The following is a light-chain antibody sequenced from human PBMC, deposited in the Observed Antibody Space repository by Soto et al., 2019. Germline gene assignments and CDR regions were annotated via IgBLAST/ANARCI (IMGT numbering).Light chain of an antibody. CDR1: QSVSSF. Sequence: EIVLTQSPATLSLSPGERATLSCTTSQSVSSFLAWYQQKPGQAPRLLIYDASNRTTGIPARFSGSGSGTDFTLTISSLGPEDSAIYYCQQRSNWLAFGGGTKVEIK. CDR3: QQRSNWLA. J-gene: IGKJ4*01. V-gene: IGKV3-11*01. CDR2: DAS.